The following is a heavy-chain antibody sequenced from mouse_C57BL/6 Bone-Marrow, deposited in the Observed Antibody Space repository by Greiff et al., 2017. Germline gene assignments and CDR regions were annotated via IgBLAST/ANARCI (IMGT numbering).Heavy chain of an antibody. CDR1: GYTFTSYD. Sequence: QVHVKQSGPELVKPGASVKLSCKASGYTFTSYDINWVKQRPGQGLEWIGWIYPRDGSTKYNEKFKGKATLTVDTSSSTAYMELHSLTSEDSAVYFCARWSGYWYCDVWGTGTTVTVSS. V-gene: IGHV1-85*01. J-gene: IGHJ1*03. D-gene: IGHD1-1*02. CDR3: ARWSGYWYCDV. CDR2: IYPRDGST.